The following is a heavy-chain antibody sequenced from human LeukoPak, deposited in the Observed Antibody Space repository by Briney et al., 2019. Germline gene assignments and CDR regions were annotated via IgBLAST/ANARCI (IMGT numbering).Heavy chain of an antibody. D-gene: IGHD5-18*01. J-gene: IGHJ4*02. Sequence: GGSLTLSCEASGFTFGSHAMYWVRQAPGKGLEWVAGIFGSGGSPHYADPVKGRFTISRDNSRNTVYLQINSLRAEDTAVYYCGKTTVGYSSGQKPAWPVDYWGQGTLVTVSS. CDR2: IFGSGGSP. CDR1: GFTFGSHA. CDR3: GKTTVGYSSGQKPAWPVDY. V-gene: IGHV3-23*01.